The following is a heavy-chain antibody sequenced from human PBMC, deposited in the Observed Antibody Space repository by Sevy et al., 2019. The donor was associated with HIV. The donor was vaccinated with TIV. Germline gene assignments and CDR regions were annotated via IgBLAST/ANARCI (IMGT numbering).Heavy chain of an antibody. D-gene: IGHD3-10*01. CDR2: ISWDGGST. J-gene: IGHJ4*02. V-gene: IGHV3-43*01. CDR3: AKDSGDLEMRYLDY. CDR1: GFTFDDYT. Sequence: GGSLRLSCAASGFTFDDYTMHWVRQAPGKGLEWVSLISWDGGSTYYADSVKGRFTISRDNSKNSLYLQMNSLRTEDTALYYCAKDSGDLEMRYLDYWGQGTLVTVS.